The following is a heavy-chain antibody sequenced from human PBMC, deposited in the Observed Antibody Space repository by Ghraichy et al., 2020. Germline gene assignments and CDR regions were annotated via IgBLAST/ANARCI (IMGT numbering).Heavy chain of an antibody. Sequence: ASVKVSCKASGYTFTGYYMHWVRQAPGQGLEWMGWINPNSGGTNYAQKFQGRVTMTRDTSISTAYMELSRLRSDDTAVYYCARGYCSGGSCYFDYWGQGTLVTVSS. CDR3: ARGYCSGGSCYFDY. CDR1: GYTFTGYY. D-gene: IGHD2-15*01. CDR2: INPNSGGT. V-gene: IGHV1-2*02. J-gene: IGHJ4*02.